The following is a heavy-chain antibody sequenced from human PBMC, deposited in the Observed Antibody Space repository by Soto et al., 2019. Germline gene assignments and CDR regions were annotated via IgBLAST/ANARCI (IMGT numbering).Heavy chain of an antibody. D-gene: IGHD5-12*01. V-gene: IGHV3-30-3*01. J-gene: IGHJ4*02. CDR1: GFTFSSYA. CDR3: ARGATLDY. CDR2: ISYDGSNK. Sequence: QVQLVESGGGVVQPGRSLRLSCAASGFTFSSYAMHWVRQAPGKGLEWVAVISYDGSNKYYADSVKGRFTISRDNSKNTLYLQMTSLRAEDTAVYYCARGATLDYWGQGTLVTVSS.